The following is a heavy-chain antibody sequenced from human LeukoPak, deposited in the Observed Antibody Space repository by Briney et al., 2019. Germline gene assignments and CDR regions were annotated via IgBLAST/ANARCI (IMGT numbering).Heavy chain of an antibody. Sequence: SETLSLTCTVSGGSISSYYWSWVRQPPGKGLEWVGYIYYGGSTNYNPSLKSRVTISVDTSKNQSSLKLSSVTAADTAVYYCARGRSCSGGSCYPNWFDPWGQGTLVTGSS. CDR3: ARGRSCSGGSCYPNWFDP. D-gene: IGHD2-15*01. V-gene: IGHV4-59*01. J-gene: IGHJ5*02. CDR2: IYYGGST. CDR1: GGSISSYY.